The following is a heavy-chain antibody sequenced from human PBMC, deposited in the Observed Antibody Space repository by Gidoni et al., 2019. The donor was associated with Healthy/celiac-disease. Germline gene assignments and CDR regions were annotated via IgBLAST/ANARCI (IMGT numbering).Heavy chain of an antibody. CDR1: VGSFSGYY. V-gene: IGHV4-34*01. D-gene: IGHD3-10*01. CDR3: ARGLGPYGSGRYGLGSIFDY. Sequence: QVQLQQRGAGLLNPSETLSLTCAGYVGSFSGYYWSWILHPPGKGLKWFGEINHSVSTKYNPSLKSGVTISVDTSKNQFSLKLSSVTAADTAVYYCARGLGPYGSGRYGLGSIFDYWGQGTLVTVSS. J-gene: IGHJ4*02. CDR2: INHSVST.